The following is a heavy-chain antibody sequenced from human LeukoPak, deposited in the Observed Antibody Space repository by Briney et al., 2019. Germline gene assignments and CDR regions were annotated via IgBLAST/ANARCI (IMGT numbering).Heavy chain of an antibody. J-gene: IGHJ4*02. D-gene: IGHD4-17*01. CDR2: MQNDGSNK. CDR3: ARDLGEDYGENY. Sequence: GGSLRLSCAASGFTFRTYGMHWARQAPGKGLEWVAYMQNDGSNKQYADSVKGRSSISRDNSKNILYPQMNSLRAEDTAVYYCARDLGEDYGENYWGQGTLVTVSS. CDR1: GFTFRTYG. V-gene: IGHV3-30*02.